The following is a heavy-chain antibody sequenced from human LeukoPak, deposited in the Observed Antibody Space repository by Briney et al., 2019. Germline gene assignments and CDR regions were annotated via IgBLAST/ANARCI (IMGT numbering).Heavy chain of an antibody. CDR2: ISRNGDST. J-gene: IGHJ1*01. CDR3: ARDSESGDLRLQH. CDR1: GLTFSNYA. Sequence: GGSLGLSCAAFGLTFSNYAMYWVRRAPGKGREYVSGISRNGDSTDYGNSVKGRFTISRDNSKNTLYLQMGGLRAEDMGVYYRARDSESGDLRLQHWGQGTLVTVSS. D-gene: IGHD3-10*01. V-gene: IGHV3-64*01.